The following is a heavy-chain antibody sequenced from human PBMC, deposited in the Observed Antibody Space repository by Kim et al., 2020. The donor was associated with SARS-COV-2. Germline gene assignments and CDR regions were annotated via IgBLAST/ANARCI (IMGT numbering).Heavy chain of an antibody. CDR3: AKGARTGYYDF. Sequence: ASVKVSCKASGYTFSSHGINWVRQAPGQGLEWMGWIDPNTRKPTYAQVFTGQFVFSLDTSVSTAYLQINSLKAEDTAVYYCAKGARTGYYDFWGQGTLVTVSS. CDR2: IDPNTRKP. CDR1: GYTFSSHG. D-gene: IGHD3-9*01. V-gene: IGHV7-4-1*02. J-gene: IGHJ4*02.